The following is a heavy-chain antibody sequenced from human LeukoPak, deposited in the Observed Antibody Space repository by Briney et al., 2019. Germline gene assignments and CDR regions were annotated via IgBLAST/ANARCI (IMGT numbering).Heavy chain of an antibody. D-gene: IGHD5-12*01. CDR1: GGSISSYY. CDR2: IYYSGST. J-gene: IGHJ4*02. Sequence: SETLSLTCTVSGGSISSYYWSWIRQPPGEGLEWIGYIYYSGSTNYNPSLKSRVTISVDTSKNQFSLKLSSVTAADTAVYYCASQGVSGSDYWGQGTLVTVSS. V-gene: IGHV4-59*01. CDR3: ASQGVSGSDY.